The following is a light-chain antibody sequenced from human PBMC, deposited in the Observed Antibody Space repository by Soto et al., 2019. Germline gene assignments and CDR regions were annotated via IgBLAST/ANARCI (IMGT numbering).Light chain of an antibody. CDR3: QQRVNWPPT. CDR1: QSVSDY. CDR2: DAS. V-gene: IGKV3-11*01. Sequence: VLTQSPASLSLSPGDRATLSCRADQSVSDYLAWYQQKPGQPPRLLFFDASSRATGIPHRFSAGGSGTDFTLVISSLQPEDFAGYYCQQRVNWPPTFGGGTKVEI. J-gene: IGKJ4*01.